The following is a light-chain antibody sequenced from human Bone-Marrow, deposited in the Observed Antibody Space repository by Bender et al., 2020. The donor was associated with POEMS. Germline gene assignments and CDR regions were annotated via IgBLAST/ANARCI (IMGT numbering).Light chain of an antibody. V-gene: IGLV1-44*01. J-gene: IGLJ3*02. Sequence: QSVLTQPPSASGTPGQRVTISCSGSSSKFGSYPVNWYQQLPGAAPKLVIFNNSQRPSGVPDRFSGSNSGTSASLAISGLLSDDEAAFYCATWDDSLNGWVFGRGTKLTVL. CDR3: ATWDDSLNGWV. CDR2: NNS. CDR1: SSKFGSYP.